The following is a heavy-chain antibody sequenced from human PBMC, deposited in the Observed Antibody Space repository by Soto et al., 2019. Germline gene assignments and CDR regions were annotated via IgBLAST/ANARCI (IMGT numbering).Heavy chain of an antibody. D-gene: IGHD3-10*01. Sequence: TLSLTCNVSGGSIRSYYWNWIRQPPGKTLEWIGDVYYSGSANYNPSLKSRVTISVDMSKNQISLKLNSVTAADTAVYYCARGSMVRGPTPFDYWGQGTLVTVSS. V-gene: IGHV4-59*01. J-gene: IGHJ4*02. CDR2: VYYSGSA. CDR3: ARGSMVRGPTPFDY. CDR1: GGSIRSYY.